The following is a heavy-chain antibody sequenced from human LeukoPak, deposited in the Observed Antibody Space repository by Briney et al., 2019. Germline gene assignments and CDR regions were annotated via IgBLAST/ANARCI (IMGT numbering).Heavy chain of an antibody. V-gene: IGHV1-69*13. CDR2: IIPIFGTA. CDR3: ARDEGAKIVFDI. CDR1: GYAFTSYA. J-gene: IGHJ3*02. Sequence: GASVKVSCKASGYAFTSYAMNWVRQPPGQGLEWMGGIIPIFGTANYAQKFQGRVTITADQSTSTAYMELSSLRSEDTAVYYCARDEGAKIVFDIWGQGTMVTVSS. D-gene: IGHD1-26*01.